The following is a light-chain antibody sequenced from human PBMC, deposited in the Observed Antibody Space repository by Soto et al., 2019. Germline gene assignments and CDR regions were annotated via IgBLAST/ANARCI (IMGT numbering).Light chain of an antibody. Sequence: DIQMTQSPSSVSASVGDRVTITCRASQGISSWVAWYQQKPGKAPNLLIYAASSLQSGVPSRFGGSGSGTEVTLTISYLQPEEFATYYCQQADTFPLTFGGGTKVEIK. J-gene: IGKJ4*01. CDR2: AAS. V-gene: IGKV1-12*01. CDR3: QQADTFPLT. CDR1: QGISSW.